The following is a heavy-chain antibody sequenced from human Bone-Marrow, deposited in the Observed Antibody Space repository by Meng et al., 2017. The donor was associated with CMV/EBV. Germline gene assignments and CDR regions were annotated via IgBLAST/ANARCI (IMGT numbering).Heavy chain of an antibody. D-gene: IGHD3-3*01. V-gene: IGHV3-21*01. CDR1: GFTFSSYS. CDR2: ISSSSSYK. CDR3: ARDNFVLWSCYFAWYYYGMDD. Sequence: GGSLRLSCAASGFTFSSYSMNWVRQAPGKGLEWVSSISSSSSYKYYADSVKGRFTITRDNAKNSLYLQMNILRVEDTAVYYCARDNFVLWSCYFAWYYYGMDDWGQGTTVTVSS. J-gene: IGHJ6*02.